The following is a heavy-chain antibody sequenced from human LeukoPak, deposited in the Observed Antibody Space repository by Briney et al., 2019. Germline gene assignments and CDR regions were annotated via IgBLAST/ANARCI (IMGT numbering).Heavy chain of an antibody. CDR1: GFTFSDYY. V-gene: IGHV3-11*04. Sequence: PGGSLRLSCAASGFTFSDYYMSWIRQAPGKGLEWVSYISSSRSTIYYADSVKGRFTISRDNAKNSLYLQMNSLRAEDTAVYYCARGRRYCSGGSCYSAYFDYWGQGTLVTVSS. CDR3: ARGRRYCSGGSCYSAYFDY. D-gene: IGHD2-15*01. CDR2: ISSSRSTI. J-gene: IGHJ4*02.